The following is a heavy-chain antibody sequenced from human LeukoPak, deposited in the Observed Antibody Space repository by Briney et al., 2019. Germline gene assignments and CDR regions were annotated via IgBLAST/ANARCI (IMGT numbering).Heavy chain of an antibody. CDR3: ARHFTAAAGLD. CDR2: INHSGST. Sequence: TSETLSLTCAVYGGSFSGYYWSWIRQPPGKGLEWIGEINHSGSTNYNPTLKSRVTISVDTSKNQFSLKLSSVTAADTAVYYCARHFTAAAGLDWGQGTLVTVSS. V-gene: IGHV4-34*01. J-gene: IGHJ4*02. D-gene: IGHD6-13*01. CDR1: GGSFSGYY.